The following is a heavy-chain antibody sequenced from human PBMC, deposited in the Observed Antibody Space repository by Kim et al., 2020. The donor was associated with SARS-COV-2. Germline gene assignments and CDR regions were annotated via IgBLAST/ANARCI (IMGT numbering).Heavy chain of an antibody. Sequence: GGSLRRSCAASGFTFSSYGMHWVRQALGKGLEWVAVIWYDGSNKYYADSVKGRFTISRDNSKNTLYLQMNSLRAEDTAVYYCARASFGELGYWGQGTLVT. V-gene: IGHV3-33*01. J-gene: IGHJ4*02. D-gene: IGHD3-10*01. CDR2: IWYDGSNK. CDR3: ARASFGELGY. CDR1: GFTFSSYG.